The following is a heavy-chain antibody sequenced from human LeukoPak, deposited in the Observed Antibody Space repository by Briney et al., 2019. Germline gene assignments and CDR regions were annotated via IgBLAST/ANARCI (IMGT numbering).Heavy chain of an antibody. CDR3: ASAWDSSGWTNWFDP. D-gene: IGHD6-19*01. CDR1: GYTFTSYD. J-gene: IGHJ5*02. Sequence: ASVKVSYKASGYTFTSYDINWVRQATGQGLEWMGWMNPNSGNTGYAQKFQGRVTMTRNTSISTAYMELSSLRSEDTAVYYCASAWDSSGWTNWFDPWGQGTLVTVSS. V-gene: IGHV1-8*01. CDR2: MNPNSGNT.